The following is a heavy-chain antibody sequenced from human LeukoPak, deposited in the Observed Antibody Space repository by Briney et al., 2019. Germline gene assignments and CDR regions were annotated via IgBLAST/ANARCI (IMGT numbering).Heavy chain of an antibody. CDR1: GYTFTSYD. V-gene: IGHV1-8*01. D-gene: IGHD1-26*01. CDR3: AKVRIVGATTGFDY. CDR2: MNPNSGNT. J-gene: IGHJ4*02. Sequence: ASVKVSCKASGYTFTSYDINWVRQATGQGLEWMGWMNPNSGNTGYAQKFQGRVTMTRDTSTSTVYMELSSLRSEDTAVYYCAKVRIVGATTGFDYWGQGTLVTVSS.